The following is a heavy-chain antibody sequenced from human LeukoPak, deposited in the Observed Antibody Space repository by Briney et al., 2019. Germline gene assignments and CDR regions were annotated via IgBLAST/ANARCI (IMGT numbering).Heavy chain of an antibody. V-gene: IGHV3-7*01. J-gene: IGHJ4*02. CDR1: GFTFSSYW. D-gene: IGHD3-22*01. Sequence: GGSLRLSCAASGFTFSSYWMSWVRQAPGKGLEWVANIKQDGSEKYYVDSVKGRFTISRDNAKNSLYLQMNSLRAEDTAVYYCARGMVGVAPDFDYWGQGTLVTVSS. CDR2: IKQDGSEK. CDR3: ARGMVGVAPDFDY.